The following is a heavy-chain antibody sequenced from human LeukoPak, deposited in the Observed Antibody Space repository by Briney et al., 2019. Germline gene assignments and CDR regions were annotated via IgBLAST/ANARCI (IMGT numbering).Heavy chain of an antibody. CDR2: ISSSSSYI. Sequence: GGSLRLSCAASGCMFSSNWMSWVRLAPGKGLEWVSSISSSSSYIYYADSVKGRFTISRDNAKNSLYLQMNSLRAEDTAVYYCARGCSSTSCYSSPGAFDIWGQGTMVTVSS. CDR3: ARGCSSTSCYSSPGAFDI. CDR1: GCMFSSNW. D-gene: IGHD2-2*01. V-gene: IGHV3-21*01. J-gene: IGHJ3*02.